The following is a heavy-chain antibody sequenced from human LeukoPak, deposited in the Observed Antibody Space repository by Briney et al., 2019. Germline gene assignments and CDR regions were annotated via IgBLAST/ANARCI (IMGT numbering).Heavy chain of an antibody. J-gene: IGHJ3*02. V-gene: IGHV1-69*13. D-gene: IGHD2-2*01. CDR1: GYTFTSYA. CDR3: ARDVPNCSSTSCPPGDAFDI. Sequence: SVKVSCKASGYTFTSYAISWVRQAPGQGLEWMGGIIPIFGTANYAQKFQGRVTITADESTSTAYMELSSLRSEDTAVYYCARDVPNCSSTSCPPGDAFDIWGQGTMVTVSS. CDR2: IIPIFGTA.